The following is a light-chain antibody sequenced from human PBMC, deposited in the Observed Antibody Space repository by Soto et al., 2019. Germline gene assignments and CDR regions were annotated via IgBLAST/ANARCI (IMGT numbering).Light chain of an antibody. J-gene: IGLJ2*01. CDR1: SSNMGNNY. Sequence: QSVLTQPPSVSAAPGQKVTISCSGSSSNMGNNYVSWYQHLPGTAPKLLIYDTNQRPSGIPDRFSGSKSGTSATLGITGLQTGDEADYYCGTWDGSLSTGVVFGGGTKLTVL. CDR2: DTN. V-gene: IGLV1-51*01. CDR3: GTWDGSLSTGVV.